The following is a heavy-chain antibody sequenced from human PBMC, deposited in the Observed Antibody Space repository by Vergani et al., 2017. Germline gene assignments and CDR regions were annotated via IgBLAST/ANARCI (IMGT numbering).Heavy chain of an antibody. CDR1: GYTFTSYG. D-gene: IGHD3-9*01. CDR2: ISAYNGNT. CDR3: ARDDYDILTGFGYYYYGMDV. J-gene: IGHJ6*02. V-gene: IGHV1-18*01. Sequence: QVQLVQSGAEVKKPGASVKVSCKASGYTFTSYGISWVRQAPGQGLEWMGWISAYNGNTNYAQKLQGRVTMTTDTSTSTAYMELRSLRSDDTAVYYCARDDYDILTGFGYYYYGMDVWGQGTTVTVS.